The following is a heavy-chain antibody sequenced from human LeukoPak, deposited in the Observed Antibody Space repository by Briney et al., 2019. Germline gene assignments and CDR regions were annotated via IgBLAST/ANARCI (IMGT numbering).Heavy chain of an antibody. CDR2: ITGGGENT. D-gene: IGHD3-22*01. Sequence: GGSLRLSCAASGFTFRSYAMSWVRQAPGKGLEWVSAITGGGENTYYADSVTGRFTISRDNSKNTLYLQMNSLRAEDTAVYYCARQTYDSSGYPFDYWGQGTLVTVSS. V-gene: IGHV3-23*01. CDR3: ARQTYDSSGYPFDY. J-gene: IGHJ4*02. CDR1: GFTFRSYA.